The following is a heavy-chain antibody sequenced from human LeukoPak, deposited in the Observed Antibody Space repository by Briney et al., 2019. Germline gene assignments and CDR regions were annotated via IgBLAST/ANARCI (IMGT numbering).Heavy chain of an antibody. D-gene: IGHD3-22*01. CDR2: IYYSGST. CDR1: GGSISSYY. CDR3: ARHYYDSSGYPEPTYYYYYYGMDV. J-gene: IGHJ6*02. Sequence: SETLSLTCTVSGGSISSYYWSWIRQPPGKGLEWIGYIYYSGSTNYNPSLKSRVTISVDTSKNQFSLKLSSVTAADTAVYYCARHYYDSSGYPEPTYYYYYYGMDVWGQGTTVTVSS. V-gene: IGHV4-59*08.